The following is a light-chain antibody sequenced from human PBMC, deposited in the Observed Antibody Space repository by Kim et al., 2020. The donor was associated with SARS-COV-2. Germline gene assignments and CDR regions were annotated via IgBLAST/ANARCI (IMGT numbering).Light chain of an antibody. CDR1: NSNIGKNY. CDR2: DND. Sequence: GQKVTISCSGSNSNIGKNYVSWYQQLPGTAPKLRIYDNDKRHSGIPDRFSGSKSGTSATLDITGLQTGDEADYYCATWDNSLNGLVFGGGTQLTVL. J-gene: IGLJ2*01. V-gene: IGLV1-51*01. CDR3: ATWDNSLNGLV.